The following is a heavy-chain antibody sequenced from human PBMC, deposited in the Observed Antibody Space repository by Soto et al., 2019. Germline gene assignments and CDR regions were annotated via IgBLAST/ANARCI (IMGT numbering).Heavy chain of an antibody. V-gene: IGHV4-31*03. J-gene: IGHJ5*02. CDR3: AGKTITMVRGDPNWFDP. Sequence: SETLSLTCTVSGGSISSGGYYWSWIRQHPGKGLEWIGYIYYSGSTYYNPSLKSRVTISVDTSKNQFSLKLSSVTAADTAVYYCAGKTITMVRGDPNWFDPWGQGTLVTVSS. CDR2: IYYSGST. D-gene: IGHD3-10*01. CDR1: GGSISSGGYY.